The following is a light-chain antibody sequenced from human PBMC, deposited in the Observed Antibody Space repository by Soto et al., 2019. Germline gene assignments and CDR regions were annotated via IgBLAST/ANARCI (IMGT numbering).Light chain of an antibody. CDR1: TSNIGAGYE. Sequence: QSVLTQPPSVSGALGQRVTISCTGITSNIGAGYEVHWYQLLPGRAPKLLIYGNTNRPSGVPDRFSGSKSATSASLAITGLQAEDEAIYYCQSYDNTLSGPIYVFGTGTKLTVL. V-gene: IGLV1-40*01. CDR2: GNT. CDR3: QSYDNTLSGPIYV. J-gene: IGLJ1*01.